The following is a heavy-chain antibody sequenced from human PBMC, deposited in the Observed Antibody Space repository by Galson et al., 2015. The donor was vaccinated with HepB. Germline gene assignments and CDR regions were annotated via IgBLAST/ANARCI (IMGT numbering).Heavy chain of an antibody. J-gene: IGHJ4*02. CDR2: IKVDGSEK. Sequence: SLRLSCAASGFTFNSYWMSWVRQAPGKGLEWVANIKVDGSEKYYVDSVKGRFTISRDNAKNSLYLQMNSLRAEDTAVYYCARTGTHHDHDFWGQGTLVTVSS. D-gene: IGHD3-10*01. CDR3: ARTGTHHDHDF. V-gene: IGHV3-7*03. CDR1: GFTFNSYW.